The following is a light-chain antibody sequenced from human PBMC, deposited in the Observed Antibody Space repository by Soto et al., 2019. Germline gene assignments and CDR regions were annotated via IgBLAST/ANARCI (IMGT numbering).Light chain of an antibody. J-gene: IGKJ3*01. CDR1: HDITSY. V-gene: IGKV1-33*01. CDR3: QHCDYLPI. CDR2: DAS. Sequence: DIQMTQSPSSLSASVGDRLTITCQASHDITSYLNLYQHKPWKAPKLLIYDASILEAGVPPSFSGSGSGTDFTLTIIGLQPEDVATYYCQHCDYLPIFGPGTTVDFK.